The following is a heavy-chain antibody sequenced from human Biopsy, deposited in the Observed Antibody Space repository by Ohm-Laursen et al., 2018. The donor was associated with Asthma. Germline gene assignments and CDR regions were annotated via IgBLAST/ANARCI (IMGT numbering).Heavy chain of an antibody. CDR1: GDSFSNYA. J-gene: IGHJ6*02. CDR3: ARGYSGSDRIVYYYSGLEV. V-gene: IGHV1-69*01. CDR2: LIPVLGTP. Sequence: SSVKVSCKASGDSFSNYAISWVRQAPGQGLEWMGGLIPVLGTPDHAQMFEGRVTITADESTSTAYMELSSLSSEDTAVYYCARGYSGSDRIVYYYSGLEVWGQGTTVTVSS. D-gene: IGHD5-12*01.